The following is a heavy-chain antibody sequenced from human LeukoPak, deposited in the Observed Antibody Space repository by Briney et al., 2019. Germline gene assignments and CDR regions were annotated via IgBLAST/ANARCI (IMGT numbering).Heavy chain of an antibody. CDR1: EFSVGSNY. D-gene: IGHD6-6*01. J-gene: IGHJ4*02. Sequence: GGSLRLSCAASEFSVGSNYMTWVRQASGKGLEWVSLIYSGGSTYYADSVKGRFTISRDNSKNTLYLQMNSLRAEDTAVYYCARESFAARWDWGQGTLVTVSS. CDR2: IYSGGST. CDR3: ARESFAARWD. V-gene: IGHV3-66*01.